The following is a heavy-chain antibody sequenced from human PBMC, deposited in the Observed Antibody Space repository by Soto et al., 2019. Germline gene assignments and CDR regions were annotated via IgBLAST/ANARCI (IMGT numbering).Heavy chain of an antibody. D-gene: IGHD4-17*01. Sequence: QVQLVQSGAEVKKPGSSVKVSCKASGGSLSNYGISWVRQAPGQGLEWMGGIIPVFGKANYAQKFQGRVTSTADESTNIVYMDVTSLRSEDTAVYYCARGDATKIVVTTYYAMDVWGQGTTVTVSS. CDR1: GGSLSNYG. V-gene: IGHV1-69*12. J-gene: IGHJ6*02. CDR2: IIPVFGKA. CDR3: ARGDATKIVVTTYYAMDV.